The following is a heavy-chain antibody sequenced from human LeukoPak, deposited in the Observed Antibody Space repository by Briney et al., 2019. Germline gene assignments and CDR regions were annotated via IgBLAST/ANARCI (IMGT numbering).Heavy chain of an antibody. D-gene: IGHD1-7*01. Sequence: PGGSLRLSCAASGYTFGDYGMSSVRHVPGRGLEWVSGTNRRGDITGYADFVKGRFTISRDNAKNSLYLQMNSLRVEDTALYHCARKGLGGELGGFDSWGQGTLVTVSS. CDR1: GYTFGDYG. J-gene: IGHJ4*02. CDR3: ARKGLGGELGGFDS. CDR2: TNRRGDIT. V-gene: IGHV3-20*01.